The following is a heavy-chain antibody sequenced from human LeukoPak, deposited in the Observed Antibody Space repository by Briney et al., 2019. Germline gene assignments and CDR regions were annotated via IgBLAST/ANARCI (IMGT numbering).Heavy chain of an antibody. Sequence: PSETLSLTCTISSGSINSFYWSWIRQPPGRGLEWIGYIYYSGSTNYNPSLKSRVTISVDTSKNQFSLKLSSVTAADTAVYYCARVGGTNYYYYGMGVWGQGTTVTVSS. CDR2: IYYSGST. CDR1: SGSINSFY. CDR3: ARVGGTNYYYYGMGV. D-gene: IGHD4-23*01. J-gene: IGHJ6*02. V-gene: IGHV4-59*01.